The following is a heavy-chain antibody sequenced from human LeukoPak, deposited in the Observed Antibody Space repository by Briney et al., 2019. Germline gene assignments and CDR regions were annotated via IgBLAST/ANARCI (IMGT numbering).Heavy chain of an antibody. V-gene: IGHV4-59*01. CDR2: IYYSGST. CDR1: GGSISSYY. Sequence: SETLSLTCTVSGGSISSYYWSWIRQPPGKGLEWIGYIYYSGSTNYNPSLKSRVTISVDTSKNQFSLKLSSVTAADTVVYYCAREGTAMGADYWGQGTLVTVSS. CDR3: AREGTAMGADY. J-gene: IGHJ4*02. D-gene: IGHD5-18*01.